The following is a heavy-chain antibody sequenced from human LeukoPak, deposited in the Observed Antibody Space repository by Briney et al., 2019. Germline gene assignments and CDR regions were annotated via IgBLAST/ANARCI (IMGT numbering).Heavy chain of an antibody. CDR2: INPNNGDT. V-gene: IGHV1-2*02. J-gene: IGHJ4*02. CDR1: GYTFIAYY. Sequence: ASVTVSFKASGYTFIAYYIHWVRQAPGHGLEWMGWINPNNGDTVYAQRFQGRVTMTRDTSISTAYMELTGLSFDDTAVYYCARFLFGTKFYFDFWGQGTLVTVSS. D-gene: IGHD1-7*01. CDR3: ARFLFGTKFYFDF.